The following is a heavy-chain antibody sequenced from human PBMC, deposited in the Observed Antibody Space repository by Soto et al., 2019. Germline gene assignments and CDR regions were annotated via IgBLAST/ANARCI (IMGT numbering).Heavy chain of an antibody. CDR1: GGSISSLY. CDR2: VHYSGKT. CDR3: ATNNFYDYWSGPYFYYYMDV. V-gene: IGHV4-59*08. Sequence: QLQLQESGPGLVKPSETLSLTCNVSGGSISSLYLSWIRQPPGRGLEWIGYVHYSGKTTYNPSLKSRVTISADTSKNQFYLNLSSVTAADTAVYYCATNNFYDYWSGPYFYYYMDVWGKGTTATVPS. D-gene: IGHD3-3*01. J-gene: IGHJ6*03.